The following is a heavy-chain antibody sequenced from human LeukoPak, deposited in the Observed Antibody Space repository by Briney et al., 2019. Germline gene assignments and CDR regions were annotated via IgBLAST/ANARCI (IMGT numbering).Heavy chain of an antibody. J-gene: IGHJ4*02. V-gene: IGHV4-4*07. CDR3: ARYAVAGSNLYFDY. CDR1: GGSISSYY. D-gene: IGHD6-19*01. Sequence: SETLSLTCTVSGGSISSYYWSWIRQPAGKGLEWVGRISSSGSTNYNPSLTSRVTMSVDTYNNQFSLKVTSVTAADTAVYYCARYAVAGSNLYFDYWGQGTLVTVSS. CDR2: ISSSGST.